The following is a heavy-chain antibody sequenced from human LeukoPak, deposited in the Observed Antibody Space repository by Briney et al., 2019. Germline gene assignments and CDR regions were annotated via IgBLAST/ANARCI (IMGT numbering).Heavy chain of an antibody. Sequence: PGGFLRLSCAASGFTFSSYAMHWVRQAPGKGLEWVAVISYDGSNKYYADSVKGRFTISRDNSKNTLYLQMNSLRAEDTAVYYCARDRARRQLLGLDYWGQGTLVTVSS. CDR3: ARDRARRQLLGLDY. J-gene: IGHJ4*02. CDR2: ISYDGSNK. CDR1: GFTFSSYA. V-gene: IGHV3-30-3*01. D-gene: IGHD1-26*01.